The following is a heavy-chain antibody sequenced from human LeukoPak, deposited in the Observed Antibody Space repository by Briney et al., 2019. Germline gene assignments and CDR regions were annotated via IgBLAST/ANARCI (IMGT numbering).Heavy chain of an antibody. Sequence: SETLSLTCAVYGGSFTGYYWSWIRQPPGKGLEWIGGINHSGSTNYNPSLNSRVTMSVDTSKNQFSLKLSSGTAAAPAAYYCPRAVSPAGMKYDFWSGARNFDYWGQGTLVTVSS. CDR2: INHSGST. D-gene: IGHD3-3*01. V-gene: IGHV4-34*01. J-gene: IGHJ4*02. CDR3: PRAVSPAGMKYDFWSGARNFDY. CDR1: GGSFTGYY.